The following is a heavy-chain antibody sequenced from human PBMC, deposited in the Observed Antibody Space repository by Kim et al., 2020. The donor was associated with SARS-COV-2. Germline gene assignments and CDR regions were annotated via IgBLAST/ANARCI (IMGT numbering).Heavy chain of an antibody. J-gene: IGHJ3*02. Sequence: VKGRVTSSRDNSKNTLYLQMNSLRAEDTAVYYCAKLSSGGNYGNDAFDIWGQGTMVTVSS. CDR3: AKLSSGGNYGNDAFDI. D-gene: IGHD4-4*01. V-gene: IGHV3-23*01.